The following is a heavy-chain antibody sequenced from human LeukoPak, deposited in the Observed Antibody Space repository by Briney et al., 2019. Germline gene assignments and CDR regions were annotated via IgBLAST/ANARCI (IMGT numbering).Heavy chain of an antibody. D-gene: IGHD3-10*01. V-gene: IGHV3-11*01. CDR2: ITNSGSTI. CDR1: GFTFSDYY. Sequence: GGSLRLSCAASGFTFSDYYMSWIRQAPGKGLEWLSYITNSGSTIHHADSVKGRFTISRDNANNSLYLQMNSLRAEDTAVYYCAREDYFYGSGHFDYWGQGTRVTVSS. J-gene: IGHJ4*02. CDR3: AREDYFYGSGHFDY.